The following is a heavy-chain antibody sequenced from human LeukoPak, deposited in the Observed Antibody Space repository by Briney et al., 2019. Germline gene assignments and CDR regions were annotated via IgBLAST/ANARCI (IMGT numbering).Heavy chain of an antibody. J-gene: IGHJ4*02. V-gene: IGHV4-39*01. Sequence: SETLSLTCTVSGGSISSYYWGWIRQPPGKGLEWIGSIYYSGSTYYNPSLKSRVTISVDTSKNQFSLKLSSVTAADTAVYYCARHRTTHPYSSSWYEAPGDFDYWGQGTLVTVSS. CDR3: ARHRTTHPYSSSWYEAPGDFDY. D-gene: IGHD6-13*01. CDR1: GGSISSYY. CDR2: IYYSGST.